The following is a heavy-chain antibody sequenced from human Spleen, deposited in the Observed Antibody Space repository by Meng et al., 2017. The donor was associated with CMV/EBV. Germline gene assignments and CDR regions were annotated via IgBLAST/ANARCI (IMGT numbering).Heavy chain of an antibody. CDR3: ARGHYSSSSGALDV. V-gene: IGHV3-53*01. D-gene: IGHD6-6*01. CDR1: GFNFSIYT. J-gene: IGHJ6*02. Sequence: GESLKISCAASGFNFSIYTMNWVRQAPGKGLEWVSIIYSGGSTYYADSVKGRFTVSRDNYKNMLYLQMNSLTAEDTAVFYCARGHYSSSSGALDVWGQGTTVTVSS. CDR2: IYSGGST.